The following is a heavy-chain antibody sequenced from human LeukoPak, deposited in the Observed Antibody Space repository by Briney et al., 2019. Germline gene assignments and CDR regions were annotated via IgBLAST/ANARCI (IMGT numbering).Heavy chain of an antibody. J-gene: IGHJ4*02. CDR3: ARGRYSSGCQD. Sequence: GGSLRLSCAASGFTFSNAWMHWVRQAPGKGLVWVSRINSDGTSISYADSVKGRFTISRDNAENTVYLQMNSLRAEDTAVYYCARGRYSSGCQDWGQGTLVTVSS. D-gene: IGHD6-19*01. CDR1: GFTFSNAW. CDR2: INSDGTSI. V-gene: IGHV3-74*01.